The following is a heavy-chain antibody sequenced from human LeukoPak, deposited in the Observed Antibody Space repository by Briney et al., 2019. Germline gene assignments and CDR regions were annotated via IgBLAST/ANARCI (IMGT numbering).Heavy chain of an antibody. V-gene: IGHV4-30-4*01. D-gene: IGHD6-13*01. CDR1: GGSISSGDYY. Sequence: PSETLSLTCTVSGGSISSGDYYWRWIRQPPGKGLEWIGYIYYSGSTYYNPSLKSRVTISVDTSKNQFSLKLSSVTAADTAVYYCARGIAAAGTTSSYYFDYWGQGTLVTVSS. J-gene: IGHJ4*02. CDR3: ARGIAAAGTTSSYYFDY. CDR2: IYYSGST.